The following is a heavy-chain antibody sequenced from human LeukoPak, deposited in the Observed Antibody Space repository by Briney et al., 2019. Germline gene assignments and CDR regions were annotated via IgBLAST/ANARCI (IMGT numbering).Heavy chain of an antibody. CDR2: IRYDGSNK. J-gene: IGHJ4*02. Sequence: SGGSLRLSCAASGFTFSSYGMHWVRQAPGKGLEWVAFIRYDGSNKYYADSVEGRFTISRDNSKNTLYLQMNSLRAEDTAVYYCAKDPGTYYYDSSGYLDYWGQGTLVTVSS. CDR1: GFTFSSYG. CDR3: AKDPGTYYYDSSGYLDY. D-gene: IGHD3-22*01. V-gene: IGHV3-30*02.